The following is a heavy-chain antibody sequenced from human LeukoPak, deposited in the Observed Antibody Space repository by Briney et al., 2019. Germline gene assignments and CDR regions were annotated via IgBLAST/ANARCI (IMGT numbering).Heavy chain of an antibody. J-gene: IGHJ6*04. CDR2: ISGSGGST. CDR1: GFTFSSYA. D-gene: IGHD3-10*01. V-gene: IGHV3-23*01. CDR3: AKCLLLWFGEPPSDV. Sequence: GGSLRLSCAASGFTFSSYAMSWVRQAPGKGLEWVSAISGSGGSTYYADSVKGRFTISRDNSKNTLYLQMNSLRAEDTAVYYCAKCLLLWFGEPPSDVWGKGTTVTVSS.